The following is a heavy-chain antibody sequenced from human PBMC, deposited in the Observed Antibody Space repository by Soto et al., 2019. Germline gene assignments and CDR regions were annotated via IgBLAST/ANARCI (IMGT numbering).Heavy chain of an antibody. J-gene: IGHJ6*02. CDR1: GITLDDHV. CDR2: ITWDVHSI. D-gene: IGHD3-3*01. CDR3: ARAWSAPTIGRVGA. V-gene: IGHV3-9*01. Sequence: SRRLPWVAGGITLDDHVRHWVRKVTGMGLGWVCDITWDVHSIGYVGSVRGRLTISRDNAKDALYLQMNSLRPEHTPLYYCARAWSAPTIGRVGAWGQRT.